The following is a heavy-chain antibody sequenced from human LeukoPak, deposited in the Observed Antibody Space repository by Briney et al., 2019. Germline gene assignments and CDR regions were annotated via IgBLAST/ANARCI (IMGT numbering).Heavy chain of an antibody. D-gene: IGHD3-22*01. Sequence: GGSLRLSCAASGFTFSSYEMNWVRQAPGRGLEWVSYISSSGSTIYYADSVKGRFTISRDNAKNSLYLQMNSLRVEDTAVYYCARDYYDSSGSPIDYWGQGTLVTVSS. J-gene: IGHJ4*02. CDR2: ISSSGSTI. V-gene: IGHV3-48*03. CDR3: ARDYYDSSGSPIDY. CDR1: GFTFSSYE.